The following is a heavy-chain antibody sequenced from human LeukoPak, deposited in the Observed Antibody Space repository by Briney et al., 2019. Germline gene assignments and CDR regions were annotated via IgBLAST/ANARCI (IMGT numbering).Heavy chain of an antibody. CDR1: GYIFSSYA. CDR3: AKDLGNGDYDY. Sequence: GGSLRLSCAASGYIFSSYAMSWVRQAPGKGLEWVSDISGSGGSTYYADSVKGRSTISRDNSKNTLYLQMNSLRAEDTAVYYCAKDLGNGDYDYWGQGTLVTVSS. J-gene: IGHJ4*02. V-gene: IGHV3-23*01. D-gene: IGHD3-16*01. CDR2: ISGSGGST.